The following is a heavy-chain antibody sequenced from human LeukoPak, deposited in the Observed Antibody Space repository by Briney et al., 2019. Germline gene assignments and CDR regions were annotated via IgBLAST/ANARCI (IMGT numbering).Heavy chain of an antibody. CDR2: ISYDGSNK. D-gene: IGHD3-22*01. V-gene: IGHV3-30*19. CDR1: GFTFSSYG. J-gene: IGHJ6*02. CDR3: ARDPTYYYDSSGAPGDYYYYYGMDV. Sequence: GGSLRLTCAASGFTFSSYGIHWVRQAPGKGLEWVAVISYDGSNKYYADSVKGRFTISRDNSKNTLYLQMNSLRAEDTAVYYCARDPTYYYDSSGAPGDYYYYYGMDVWGQGTTVTVSS.